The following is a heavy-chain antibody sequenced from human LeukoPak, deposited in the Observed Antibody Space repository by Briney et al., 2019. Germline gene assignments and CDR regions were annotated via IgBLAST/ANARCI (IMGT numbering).Heavy chain of an antibody. J-gene: IGHJ4*02. D-gene: IGHD3-22*01. CDR1: GYTFTSYG. CDR3: AREGAYYESSGPYKC. V-gene: IGHV1-18*01. Sequence: ASVKVSCKASGYTFTSYGISWVRQAPGQGLEWMGWISAYNGNTNYAQKLQGRVTMTTDTSTSTAYMELRSLRSDDTAVYYCAREGAYYESSGPYKCWGQGTLVTVSS. CDR2: ISAYNGNT.